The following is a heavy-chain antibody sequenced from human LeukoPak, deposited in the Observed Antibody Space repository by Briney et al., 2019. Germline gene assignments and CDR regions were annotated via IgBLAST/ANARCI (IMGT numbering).Heavy chain of an antibody. Sequence: RSGGSLRLSCAASGFTFSDYYMSWIRQAPEKGLEWVSYISSSGSTIYYADSVKGRFTISRDNAKNPLYLQMNSLRAEDTAVYYCAGAGIAAAGFDYWGQGTLSPSPQ. CDR2: ISSSGSTI. CDR1: GFTFSDYY. J-gene: IGHJ4*02. V-gene: IGHV3-11*01. D-gene: IGHD6-13*01. CDR3: AGAGIAAAGFDY.